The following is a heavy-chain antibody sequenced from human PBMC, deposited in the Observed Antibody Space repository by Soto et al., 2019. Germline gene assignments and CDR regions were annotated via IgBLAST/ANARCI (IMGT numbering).Heavy chain of an antibody. CDR3: ASYVVVPEGKIC. CDR2: IIPILGIA. V-gene: IGHV1-69*02. J-gene: IGHJ4*02. Sequence: QVQLVQSGAEVKKPGSSVKVSCKASGGTFSSYTISWVRQAPGQGLEWMGRIIPILGIANYAQKFQGRVTITADKSTSTAYMELSSLRSEDTAVYYCASYVVVPEGKICWGQGTLVTVSS. D-gene: IGHD2-2*01. CDR1: GGTFSSYT.